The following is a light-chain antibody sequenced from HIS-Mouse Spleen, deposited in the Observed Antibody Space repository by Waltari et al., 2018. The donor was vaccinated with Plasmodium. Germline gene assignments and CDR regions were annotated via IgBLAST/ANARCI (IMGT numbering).Light chain of an antibody. CDR1: SSDVGGYNY. V-gene: IGLV2-8*01. J-gene: IGLJ2*01. Sequence: QSALTQPPSASGSPGQSVTISCTGTSSDVGGYNYVPWYQQHPGKAPKPMISEVSKRPSGVPDRFSGSKSGNTASLTVSGLQAEDEADYYCSSYAGSNNLVFGGGTKLTVL. CDR3: SSYAGSNNLV. CDR2: EVS.